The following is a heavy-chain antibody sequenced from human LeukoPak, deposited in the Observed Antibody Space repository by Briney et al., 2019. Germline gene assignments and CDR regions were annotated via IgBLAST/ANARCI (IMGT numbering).Heavy chain of an antibody. CDR3: ARGGANHYYMDV. CDR2: INPNSGGT. CDR1: GYTFTDYY. D-gene: IGHD1-14*01. V-gene: IGHV1-2*02. J-gene: IGHJ6*03. Sequence: ASVKVSCKASGYTFTDYYMHWVRQTPGQGLEWMGWINPNSGGTNYAQKFQGRVTMTRDTSISTAYMELSRLRSDDTALYYCARGGANHYYMDVWGKGDTVTVSS.